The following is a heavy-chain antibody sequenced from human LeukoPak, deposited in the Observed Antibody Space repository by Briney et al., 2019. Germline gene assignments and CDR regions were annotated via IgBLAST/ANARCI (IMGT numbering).Heavy chain of an antibody. Sequence: GGSLRLFCTGSGFTFGHYGMSWVRQAPGKGLEWVGLIRSTTYGGTTTYAASVRGRFTISRDDSKSVAYVQMNSLTTEDTAMYYCTSVYCSGGSCYPNLPDYWGQGTLVTVSS. J-gene: IGHJ4*02. CDR3: TSVYCSGGSCYPNLPDY. CDR1: GFTFGHYG. CDR2: IRSTTYGGTT. V-gene: IGHV3-49*04. D-gene: IGHD2-15*01.